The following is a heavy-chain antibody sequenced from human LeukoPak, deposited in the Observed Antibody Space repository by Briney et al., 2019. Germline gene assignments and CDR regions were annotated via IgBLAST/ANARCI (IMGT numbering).Heavy chain of an antibody. CDR2: INPNSGGT. D-gene: IGHD3-10*01. V-gene: IGHV1-2*02. CDR3: ARDLRGMVRGVIITRVGY. Sequence: ASVTVSCKASGYTFTGYYMHWVRQAPGQGLEWMGWINPNSGGTNYAQKFQGRVTMTRDTSISTAYMELSRLRSDDTAVYYCARDLRGMVRGVIITRVGYWGQGTLVTVSS. J-gene: IGHJ4*02. CDR1: GYTFTGYY.